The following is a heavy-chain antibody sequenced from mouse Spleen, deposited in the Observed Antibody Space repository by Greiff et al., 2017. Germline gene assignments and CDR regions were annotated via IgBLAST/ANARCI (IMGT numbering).Heavy chain of an antibody. CDR3: ARRGNSWFAY. CDR1: GFTFSSYA. CDR2: ISSGGSYT. V-gene: IGHV5-9-3*01. Sequence: EVQLVESGGGLVKPGGSLKLSCAASGFTFSSYAMSWVRQTPEKRLEWVATISSGGSYTYYPDSVKGRFTISRDNAKNTLYLQMSSLRSEDSAMYYCARRGNSWFAYWGQGTLVTVSA. D-gene: IGHD2-1*01. J-gene: IGHJ3*01.